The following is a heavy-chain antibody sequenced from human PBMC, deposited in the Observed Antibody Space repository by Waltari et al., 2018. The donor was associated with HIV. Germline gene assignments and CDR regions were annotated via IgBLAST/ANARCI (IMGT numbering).Heavy chain of an antibody. D-gene: IGHD5-12*01. V-gene: IGHV4-59*01. J-gene: IGHJ4*02. Sequence: QVQLQESGPGLVKPSETLSLTCTVSGGPISSYYWSWIRQPPGKGLEWIGYIYYSGSTNYNPSLKSRVTISVDTSKNQFSLKLSSVTAADTAVYYCARYSGYDWCFDYWGQGTLVTVSS. CDR2: IYYSGST. CDR3: ARYSGYDWCFDY. CDR1: GGPISSYY.